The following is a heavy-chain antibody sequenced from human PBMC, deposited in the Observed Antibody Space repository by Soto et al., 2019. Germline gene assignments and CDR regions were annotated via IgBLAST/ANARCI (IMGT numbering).Heavy chain of an antibody. Sequence: GGSLRLSYAASGFTFSGYAMSWVRQAPGKGLEWVSAISGSGGSTYYADSVKGRFTISRDNSKNTLYLQMNSLRAEDTAVYYCAKDRRWLQLKAFDYWGQGTLVTVSS. CDR2: ISGSGGST. V-gene: IGHV3-23*01. CDR3: AKDRRWLQLKAFDY. D-gene: IGHD5-12*01. J-gene: IGHJ4*02. CDR1: GFTFSGYA.